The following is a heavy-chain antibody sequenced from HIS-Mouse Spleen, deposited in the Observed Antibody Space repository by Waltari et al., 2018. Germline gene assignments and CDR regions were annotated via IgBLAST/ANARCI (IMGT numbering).Heavy chain of an antibody. V-gene: IGHV4-39*07. CDR1: GGSISSSSYY. CDR2: IYYSRRP. Sequence: QLQLQESGPGLVKPSETLSLTCTVSGGSISSSSYYWGWIRQPPGKGLEWIGMIYYSRRPYYQPSLKSRVTISVDTSKNQFSLKLSSVTAADTAVYYCAREIPYSSSWYDWYFDLWGRGTLVTVSS. D-gene: IGHD6-13*01. CDR3: AREIPYSSSWYDWYFDL. J-gene: IGHJ2*01.